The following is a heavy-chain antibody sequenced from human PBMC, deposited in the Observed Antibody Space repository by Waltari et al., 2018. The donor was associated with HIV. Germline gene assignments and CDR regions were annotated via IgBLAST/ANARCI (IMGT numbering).Heavy chain of an antibody. CDR1: GFTFSSYN. CDR3: ARTTHGIDF. CDR2: ITSSGYTI. J-gene: IGHJ4*02. V-gene: IGHV3-48*04. Sequence: VQPGGSLRLSCVASGFTFSSYNMNWVRQAPGKGLEWLSYITSSGYTIYYADSVEGRFTVSRDNAKNSLYLQMNSLRAEDTAVYYCARTTHGIDFWGQGTLVTVSS. D-gene: IGHD1-1*01.